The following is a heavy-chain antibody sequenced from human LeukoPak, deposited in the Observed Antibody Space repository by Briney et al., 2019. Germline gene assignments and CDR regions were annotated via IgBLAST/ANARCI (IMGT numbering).Heavy chain of an antibody. CDR2: IRYDGSNK. Sequence: GGSLRLSCAASGFTFSSYGMHWVRQAPGKGLEWVAFIRYDGSNKYYADSVKGRFTISRDNSKNTLYLQMNSLRAEDTAVYYCAKGAAGLVFGYYFDYWGQGTLVTVSS. D-gene: IGHD6-19*01. CDR3: AKGAAGLVFGYYFDY. J-gene: IGHJ4*02. CDR1: GFTFSSYG. V-gene: IGHV3-30*02.